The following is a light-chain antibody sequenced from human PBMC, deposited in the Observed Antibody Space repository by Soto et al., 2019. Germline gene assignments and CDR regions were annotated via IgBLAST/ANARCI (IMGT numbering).Light chain of an antibody. CDR3: AGWDDSLNGVV. CDR2: RND. J-gene: IGLJ2*01. Sequence: QPVLTQPPSASGTPGQRVTISCSGSKSNIGTNTVTWYQHLPGTAPKLLIYRNDKRPSGVPDRLSGSKSGTSASLAISGLQSEDEADYYCAGWDDSLNGVVFGGGTKLTVL. CDR1: KSNIGTNT. V-gene: IGLV1-44*01.